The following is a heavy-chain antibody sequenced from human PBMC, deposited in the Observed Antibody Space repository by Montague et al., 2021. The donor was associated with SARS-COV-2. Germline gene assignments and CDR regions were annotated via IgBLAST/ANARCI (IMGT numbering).Heavy chain of an antibody. CDR1: GGPITSYY. J-gene: IGHJ6*02. D-gene: IGHD3-22*01. CDR2: IYHSGST. CDR3: ARERSADYYDGSGYHSYKYGMDV. V-gene: IGHV4-59*12. Sequence: SETLSLTCAVSGGPITSYYWNWIRQPPGKGLEYIGYIYHSGSTTYNPSLKSRVSISVDTSKNQFSLKVSSVTAADTAVYYCARERSADYYDGSGYHSYKYGMDVWGQGTTVTVSS.